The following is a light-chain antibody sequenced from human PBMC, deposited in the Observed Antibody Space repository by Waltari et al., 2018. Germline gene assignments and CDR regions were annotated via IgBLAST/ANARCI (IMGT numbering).Light chain of an antibody. V-gene: IGKV3-20*01. Sequence: EIVLTQSPGTLFLSPGEGATLSCRASQRVSRTLAWYQQKPGQAPRLLIYGASSRATGIPERFSGSGSGTDFSLTISRLEPDDSAVYFCQHYVSLPATFGQGTKVEIK. CDR3: QHYVSLPAT. CDR1: QRVSRT. J-gene: IGKJ1*01. CDR2: GAS.